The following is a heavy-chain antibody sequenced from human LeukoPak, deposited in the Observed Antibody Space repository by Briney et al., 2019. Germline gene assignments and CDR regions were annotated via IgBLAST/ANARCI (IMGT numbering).Heavy chain of an antibody. D-gene: IGHD6-13*01. J-gene: IGHJ4*02. CDR3: ARDGSSAAVPDY. V-gene: IGHV4-31*03. CDR2: IYYSGST. CDR1: GGSISSGGYY. Sequence: SETLSLTCTVSGGSISSGGYYWSWIRQHPGKGLEWIGYIYYSGSTYYNPSLKSRVTISVDTSKNQFSLKLSSVTAADTAVYYCARDGSSAAVPDYWGQGTLVTVSS.